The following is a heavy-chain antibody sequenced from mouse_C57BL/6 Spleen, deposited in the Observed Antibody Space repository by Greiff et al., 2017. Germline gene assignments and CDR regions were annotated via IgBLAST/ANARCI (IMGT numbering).Heavy chain of an antibody. Sequence: EVQLQQSGPVLVKPGASVKMSCKASGYTFTDYYMNWVKQSHGKSLEWIGVINPYNGGTSYNQQFKGKATLTVDKSSSTAYMELNSLTSEDSAVXYCARVGTTVVEDYAMDYWGQGTSVTVS. CDR3: ARVGTTVVEDYAMDY. D-gene: IGHD1-1*01. CDR1: GYTFTDYY. J-gene: IGHJ4*01. CDR2: INPYNGGT. V-gene: IGHV1-19*01.